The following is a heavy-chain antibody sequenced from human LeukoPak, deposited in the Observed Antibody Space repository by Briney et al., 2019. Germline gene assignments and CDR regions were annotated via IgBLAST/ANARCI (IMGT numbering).Heavy chain of an antibody. CDR3: ARVFSTAMVTDAFDI. CDR1: GFIFSSYA. D-gene: IGHD5-18*01. Sequence: GGSLRLSCAASGFIFSSYAMHWVRQAPGKGLEWVAVISYDGSNKYYADSVKGRFTISRDNSKNTLYLQMNSLRAEDTAVYYCARVFSTAMVTDAFDIWGQGTMVTVSS. J-gene: IGHJ3*02. V-gene: IGHV3-30-3*01. CDR2: ISYDGSNK.